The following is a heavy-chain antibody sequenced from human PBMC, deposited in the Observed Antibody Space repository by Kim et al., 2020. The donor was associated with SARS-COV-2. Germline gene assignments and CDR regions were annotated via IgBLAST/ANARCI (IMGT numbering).Heavy chain of an antibody. CDR2: ISPSGGST. J-gene: IGHJ4*02. D-gene: IGHD6-13*01. CDR3: AKKVAVAGIGAFDS. V-gene: IGHV3-23*01. Sequence: GGSLRLSCAPSGFTFSTCAMSWVRQAPGKGLEWISTISPSGGSTYYADSVKGRFTISRDNSKNTLFLQMNSLRAEDTAGYYCAKKVAVAGIGAFDSWGQG. CDR1: GFTFSTCA.